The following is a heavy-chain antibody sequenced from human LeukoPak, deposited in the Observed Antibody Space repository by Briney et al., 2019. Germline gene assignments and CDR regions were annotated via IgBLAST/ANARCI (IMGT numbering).Heavy chain of an antibody. Sequence: GWSLRLSCAASGFTFSSYAMSWVRQAPGKGLEWVSAISGSGGSTYYADSVKGRFTISRDNSKNTLYLQMNSLRAEDTAVYYCAKAPGVVGRYFDYWGQGTLVTVSS. CDR3: AKAPGVVGRYFDY. CDR1: GFTFSSYA. CDR2: ISGSGGST. D-gene: IGHD2-15*01. J-gene: IGHJ4*02. V-gene: IGHV3-23*01.